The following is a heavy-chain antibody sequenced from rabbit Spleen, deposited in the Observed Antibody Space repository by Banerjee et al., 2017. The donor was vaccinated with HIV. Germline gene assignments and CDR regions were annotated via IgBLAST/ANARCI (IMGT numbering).Heavy chain of an antibody. V-gene: IGHV1S40*01. J-gene: IGHJ6*01. D-gene: IGHD1-1*01. CDR2: IDTGSSGFT. CDR1: GVSFSGNSY. Sequence: QSLEESGGDLVKPGASLTLTCIASGVSFSGNSYMCWVRQAPGKGLEWIACIDTGSSGFTYFASWAKGRFTISKTSSTTVTLHMTSLTAADTATWFCARDTSSSFSSYGMDLWGPGTLVTVS. CDR3: ARDTSSSFSSYGMDL.